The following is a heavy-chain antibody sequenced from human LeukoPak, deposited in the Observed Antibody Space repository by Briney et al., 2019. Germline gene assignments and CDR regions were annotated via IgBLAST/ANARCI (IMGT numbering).Heavy chain of an antibody. V-gene: IGHV4-4*07. Sequence: PSETLSLTCTVSGGSISSYYWSWIRQPAGKGLEWIGRIYTSGSTNYNPSLKSRVTISVDTSKNQFSLKLSSVTAADTAVYYCAKENYDFWNMDVWGKGTTVTVSS. CDR1: GGSISSYY. CDR2: IYTSGST. J-gene: IGHJ6*03. D-gene: IGHD3-3*01. CDR3: AKENYDFWNMDV.